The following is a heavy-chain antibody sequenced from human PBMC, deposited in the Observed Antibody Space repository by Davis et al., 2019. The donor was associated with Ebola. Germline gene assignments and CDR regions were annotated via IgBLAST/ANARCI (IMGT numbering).Heavy chain of an antibody. Sequence: ASVKVSCKASGYTFTSYYMHWVRQATGQGLEWMGIINPSGGSTSYAQKFQGRVTMTRDTSTSTVYMELSSLRSEDTAVYYCARDLYYDFWSGSRYYGMDVWGQGTTVTVSS. CDR1: GYTFTSYY. J-gene: IGHJ6*02. D-gene: IGHD3-3*01. CDR3: ARDLYYDFWSGSRYYGMDV. V-gene: IGHV1-46*01. CDR2: INPSGGST.